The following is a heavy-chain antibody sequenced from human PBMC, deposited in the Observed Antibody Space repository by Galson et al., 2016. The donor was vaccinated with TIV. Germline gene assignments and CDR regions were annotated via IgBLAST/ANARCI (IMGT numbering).Heavy chain of an antibody. Sequence: LRLSCAASGFTFGSYDMYWVRQAPGKGLEWVALISYDGSEKSYGDSVKGRFTVSRHNYRNTLYLDMSNMRTDDTAVYYRARSFESYFMDYWGQGALVVVSS. CDR1: GFTFGSYD. CDR2: ISYDGSEK. J-gene: IGHJ4*02. V-gene: IGHV3-30*03. D-gene: IGHD3-16*01. CDR3: ARSFESYFMDY.